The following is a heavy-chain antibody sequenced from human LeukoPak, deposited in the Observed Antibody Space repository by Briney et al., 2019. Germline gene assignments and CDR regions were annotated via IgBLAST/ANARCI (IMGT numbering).Heavy chain of an antibody. V-gene: IGHV3-74*01. Sequence: GGSLRPSCAASGFTFRYYGMSWVRQAPGKGLEWVSRINSDGSSTTYADSVKGRFTISRDNPRNTLYLQMNSLRAEDTAVYYCARGRGTIYMFDYWGQGTLVTVSS. CDR2: INSDGSST. J-gene: IGHJ4*02. CDR1: GFTFRYYG. D-gene: IGHD2/OR15-2a*01. CDR3: ARGRGTIYMFDY.